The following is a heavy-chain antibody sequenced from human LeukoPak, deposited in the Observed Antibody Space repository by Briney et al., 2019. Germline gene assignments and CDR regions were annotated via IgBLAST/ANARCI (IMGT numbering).Heavy chain of an antibody. CDR3: AREGRIMGATIDY. J-gene: IGHJ4*02. CDR2: VGTAGDT. Sequence: GGSLRLSCTASGLTFSSYNMHWVRQPTGKGLEWASAVGTAGDTYYPGSVKGRFTISRENAKNSLYLQMNSLRAEDTAVYYCAREGRIMGATIDYWGQGALVTVSS. D-gene: IGHD1-26*01. CDR1: GLTFSSYN. V-gene: IGHV3-13*01.